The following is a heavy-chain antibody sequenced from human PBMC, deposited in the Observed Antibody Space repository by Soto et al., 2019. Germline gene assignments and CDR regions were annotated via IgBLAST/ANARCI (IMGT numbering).Heavy chain of an antibody. CDR1: VHLFNNHW. Sequence: LGESPKISCKGPVHLFNNHWIGWVRQTPGKGLEWMGLIFTRDSETKTSPSFQGHVSFSVDNSINTVYLQWTSLKTTDTGIYFCARGYFDSGHGYDLWGQGTLVTVSS. J-gene: IGHJ5*02. V-gene: IGHV5-51*01. D-gene: IGHD3-10*01. CDR2: IFTRDSET. CDR3: ARGYFDSGHGYDL.